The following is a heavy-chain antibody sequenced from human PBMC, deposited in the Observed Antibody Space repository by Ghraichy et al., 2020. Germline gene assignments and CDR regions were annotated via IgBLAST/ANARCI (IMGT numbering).Heavy chain of an antibody. CDR2: ISYSGTP. V-gene: IGHV4-59*01. J-gene: IGHJ5*02. CDR1: GGSIGTSY. D-gene: IGHD1-14*01. Sequence: SETLSLTCTVSGGSIGTSYWTWIRQSPGKGLEWIGFISYSGTPTYNPSLKSRVTISVDTSKNQFYLHLTSVTAADTAVYYCARRVSEPVTRLVSWFDPWGQGSLVTVSS. CDR3: ARRVSEPVTRLVSWFDP.